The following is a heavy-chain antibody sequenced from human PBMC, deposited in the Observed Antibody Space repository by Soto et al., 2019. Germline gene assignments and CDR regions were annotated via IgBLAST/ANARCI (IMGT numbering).Heavy chain of an antibody. J-gene: IGHJ4*02. Sequence: EVQLLESGGGLVQPGGSLRLACAASGFTFRNYAMTWVRQAPGRGLEWVSGIGGGGDYTYYADSVKGRFTISRDNSKTAPYLQMTSLRAEDTAVYYCSFWNRIPKGSWWGPLDFWGPGTLVTVSS. V-gene: IGHV3-23*01. CDR2: IGGGGDYT. D-gene: IGHD2-15*01. CDR1: GFTFRNYA. CDR3: SFWNRIPKGSWWGPLDF.